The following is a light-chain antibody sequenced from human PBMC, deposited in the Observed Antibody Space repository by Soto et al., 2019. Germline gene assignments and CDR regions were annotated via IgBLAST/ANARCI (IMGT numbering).Light chain of an antibody. J-gene: IGKJ1*01. CDR3: QQYGSSAWT. Sequence: EIVLTQSPGTLSLSPGERATLSCRASQSVSNNYVTGYQQKPRQAPRLLIYGASSRATDIPDRFSGSGSGTDFTLSISRLEPEDFAVYYCQQYGSSAWTFGQGTKVEIK. V-gene: IGKV3-20*01. CDR2: GAS. CDR1: QSVSNNY.